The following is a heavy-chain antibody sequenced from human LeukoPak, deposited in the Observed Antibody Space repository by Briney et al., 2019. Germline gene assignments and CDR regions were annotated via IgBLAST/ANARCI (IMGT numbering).Heavy chain of an antibody. Sequence: GGSLRLSCAASGFTLSSYVMSWVRQAPGKGLEWVSAISGDGADTYHADSVKGRFTIFRDSSTNALYLQMNSLRAEDTAIYYCAKSDCSPISCYVLDNWGQGTLVTVSS. V-gene: IGHV3-23*01. CDR1: GFTLSSYV. J-gene: IGHJ4*02. CDR2: ISGDGADT. CDR3: AKSDCSPISCYVLDN. D-gene: IGHD2-2*01.